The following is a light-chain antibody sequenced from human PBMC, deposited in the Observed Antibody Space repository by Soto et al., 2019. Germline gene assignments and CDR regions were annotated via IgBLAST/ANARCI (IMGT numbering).Light chain of an antibody. CDR2: GAS. V-gene: IGKV3-20*01. J-gene: IGKJ1*01. CDR3: QQYGSSVWT. CDR1: QSVTMNY. Sequence: IVLTQSPGTLSLSPGERATLSCRASQSVTMNYIAWYQQRLGQAPRLILFGASSRATGIPDRFSGSGSGTDFSLTISRLETEDFAVYFCQQYGSSVWTFGQGTKVEMK.